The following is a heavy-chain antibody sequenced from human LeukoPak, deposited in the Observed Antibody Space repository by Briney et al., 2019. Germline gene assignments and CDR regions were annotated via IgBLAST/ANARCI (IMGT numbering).Heavy chain of an antibody. CDR2: ISAYNGNT. CDR1: GYTFTSYG. Sequence: ASVKVSCKASGYTFTSYGISWVRQAPGQGLEWMGWISAYNGNTNYAQKLQGRVTMTTDTSTSTAYMELRSLRSDDTAVYYCARTQEYYYDSSGLYYFDYWGQGTLVTVSS. J-gene: IGHJ4*02. D-gene: IGHD3-22*01. V-gene: IGHV1-18*01. CDR3: ARTQEYYYDSSGLYYFDY.